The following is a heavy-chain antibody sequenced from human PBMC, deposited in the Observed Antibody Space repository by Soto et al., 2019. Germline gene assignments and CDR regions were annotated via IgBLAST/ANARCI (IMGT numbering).Heavy chain of an antibody. J-gene: IGHJ3*02. CDR3: ARDQRGSESYFGAFDI. V-gene: IGHV3-30-3*01. Sequence: QVQLVESGGGVVQPGRSLRLSCVASGFTFSNYAMHWVRQAPGKGLEWVAVISHDGNNKYYTDSVKGRFTISRDNSENAFYLQANSLRAEDTAVYYCARDQRGSESYFGAFDIWGQGTMVTVSS. D-gene: IGHD1-26*01. CDR2: ISHDGNNK. CDR1: GFTFSNYA.